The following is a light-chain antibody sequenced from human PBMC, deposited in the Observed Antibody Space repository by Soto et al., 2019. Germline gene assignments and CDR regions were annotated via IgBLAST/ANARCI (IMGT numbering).Light chain of an antibody. CDR3: TSYSDSKTGV. CDR1: SSDVGGYNY. V-gene: IGLV2-14*01. J-gene: IGLJ3*02. CDR2: EVS. Sequence: QSVLTQPASVSGSPGQSITISCTGTSSDVGGYNYVSWYQQHPGKAPKLMIYEVSNRPSGVSNRFSGSKSGNVASLTISGLQAEDEADYYCTSYSDSKTGVFGGGTKVTVL.